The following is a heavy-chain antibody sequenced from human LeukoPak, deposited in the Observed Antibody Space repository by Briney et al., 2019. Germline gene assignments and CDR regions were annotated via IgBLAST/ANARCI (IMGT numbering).Heavy chain of an antibody. CDR2: ISGDSKTI. Sequence: GGSLRLSCAASGFTFSTYSMIWVRQAPGKGLEWPSYISGDSKTIYYADSVKGRFTISRDNSKNTLYLQMNSLRAEDTAVYYCAKAPGSRYYYGSGSYYNEVNWFDPWGQGTLVTVSS. V-gene: IGHV3-48*01. CDR3: AKAPGSRYYYGSGSYYNEVNWFDP. D-gene: IGHD3-10*01. J-gene: IGHJ5*02. CDR1: GFTFSTYS.